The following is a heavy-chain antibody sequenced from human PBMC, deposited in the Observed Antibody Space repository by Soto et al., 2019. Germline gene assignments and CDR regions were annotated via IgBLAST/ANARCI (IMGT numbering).Heavy chain of an antibody. CDR2: IWYDGSNK. J-gene: IGHJ5*02. V-gene: IGHV3-33*01. Sequence: QVQLVESGGGVVQPGRSLRLSCAASGFTFSSYGMHWVRQAPGKGLEWVAVIWYDGSNKYYADSVKGRFTISRDNYKNTLYLQMNSLRAEDAAVYYCARDLGHNWFDPWGQGTLVTVSS. CDR1: GFTFSSYG. CDR3: ARDLGHNWFDP.